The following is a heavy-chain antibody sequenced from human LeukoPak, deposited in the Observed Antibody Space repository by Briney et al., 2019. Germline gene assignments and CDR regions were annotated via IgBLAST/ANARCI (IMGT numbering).Heavy chain of an antibody. CDR1: GFTFSSYG. J-gene: IGHJ4*02. Sequence: GGSLRLSCAASGFTFSSYGMHWVRQAPGKGLEWVAVISYDGSNKYYADSVKGRFTISRDNSKNTLYLQMNSLRAEDTAVYYCAKDSNWNYLFDYWGQGTLVTVSS. CDR3: AKDSNWNYLFDY. CDR2: ISYDGSNK. V-gene: IGHV3-30*18. D-gene: IGHD1-7*01.